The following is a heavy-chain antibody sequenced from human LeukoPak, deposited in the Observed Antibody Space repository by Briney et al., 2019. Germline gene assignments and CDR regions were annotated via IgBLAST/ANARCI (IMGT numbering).Heavy chain of an antibody. CDR1: GFTFSSYT. CDR3: AKGENDAFDI. Sequence: GGSLRLSCAASGFTFSSYTMSWVRQAPGKGLEWVSVISDSGGSTYYADSVKGRFTISRDNPKNTLYLRMSSLRPEDTAVYYCAKGENDAFDIWGPGTMVTVSS. V-gene: IGHV3-23*01. CDR2: ISDSGGST. J-gene: IGHJ3*02.